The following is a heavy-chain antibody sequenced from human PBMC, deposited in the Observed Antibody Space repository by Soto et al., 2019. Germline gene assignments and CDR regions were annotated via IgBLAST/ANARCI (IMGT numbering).Heavy chain of an antibody. Sequence: LRLSCAASGFTFSSYGMHWVRQAPGKGLEWVAVISYDGSNKYYADAVKGRFTISRDNSKNTLYLQMSSLRAEDTAVYYCAKDGTGYSSSLLDPWGQGTLVTVSS. J-gene: IGHJ5*02. D-gene: IGHD6-13*01. CDR2: ISYDGSNK. CDR3: AKDGTGYSSSLLDP. V-gene: IGHV3-30*18. CDR1: GFTFSSYG.